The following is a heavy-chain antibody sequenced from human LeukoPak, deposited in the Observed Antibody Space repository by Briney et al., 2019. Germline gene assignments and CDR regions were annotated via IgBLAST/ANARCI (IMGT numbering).Heavy chain of an antibody. CDR1: GYTFTRNA. Sequence: ASVKVSCKASGYTFTRNALHWVRQAPGQGLEWMGWINTNTGNPTYAQGFTGRFVFSLDTSVSTAYLQISSLKAEDTAVYYCARAGNTRFDYWGQGTLVTVSS. CDR2: INTNTGNP. J-gene: IGHJ4*02. CDR3: ARAGNTRFDY. D-gene: IGHD3-10*01. V-gene: IGHV7-4-1*02.